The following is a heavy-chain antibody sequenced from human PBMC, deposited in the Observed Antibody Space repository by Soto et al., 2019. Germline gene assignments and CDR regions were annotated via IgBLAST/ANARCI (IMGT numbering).Heavy chain of an antibody. D-gene: IGHD3-10*01. Sequence: QITLKESGPTLVKPTQTLTLTCTFSGFSLSTSGVGVGWIRQPPGKALEWLALIYWDDDKRYSPSLKSRLTITKDTSKNQVVLTMTNMDPVDTATYYCARDDGSEYAFDIWGQGTMVTVSS. V-gene: IGHV2-5*02. CDR2: IYWDDDK. J-gene: IGHJ3*02. CDR1: GFSLSTSGVG. CDR3: ARDDGSEYAFDI.